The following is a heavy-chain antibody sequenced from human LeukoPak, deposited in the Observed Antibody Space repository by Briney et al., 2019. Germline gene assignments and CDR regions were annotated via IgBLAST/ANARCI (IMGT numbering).Heavy chain of an antibody. CDR1: GGSISSGGYY. Sequence: SETLSLTCTVSGGSISSGGYYWSWIRQHPGKGLEWIGYIYYSGSTYYNPSLKSRVTISVDTSKNQFSLKLSSVTAADTAVYYCARAPRGGYSKGAGDAFDIWGQGTMVTVSS. CDR2: IYYSGST. CDR3: ARAPRGGYSKGAGDAFDI. D-gene: IGHD6-13*01. J-gene: IGHJ3*02. V-gene: IGHV4-31*03.